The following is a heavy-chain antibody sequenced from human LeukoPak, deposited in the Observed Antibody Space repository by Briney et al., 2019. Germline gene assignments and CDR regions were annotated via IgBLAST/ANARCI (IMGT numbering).Heavy chain of an antibody. CDR2: IYTSGST. V-gene: IGHV4-4*07. CDR1: GGSISSYY. J-gene: IGHJ4*02. CDR3: ARHYSSGWDGYYFDY. D-gene: IGHD6-19*01. Sequence: SETLSLTCTVSGGSISSYYWSWIRQPAGKGLEWIGRIYTSGSTNYNPSLKSRVTMSVDTSKNQFSLKLSSVTAADTAVYYCARHYSSGWDGYYFDYWGQGTLVTVSS.